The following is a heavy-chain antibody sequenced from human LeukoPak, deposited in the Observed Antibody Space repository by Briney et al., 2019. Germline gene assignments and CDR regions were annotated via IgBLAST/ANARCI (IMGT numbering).Heavy chain of an antibody. CDR1: QFTFSSYW. D-gene: IGHD2-2*01. CDR2: IKQDGSEK. CDR3: ARWGRDIVVVPAASSAYYYYYYMDV. Sequence: PGGSLRLSCAASQFTFSSYWMSWVRQAPGKGLEWVANIKQDGSEKYYVDSVKGRFTISRDNAKNSLYPQMNSLRAEDTAVYYCARWGRDIVVVPAASSAYYYYYYMDVWGKGTTVTISS. V-gene: IGHV3-7*01. J-gene: IGHJ6*03.